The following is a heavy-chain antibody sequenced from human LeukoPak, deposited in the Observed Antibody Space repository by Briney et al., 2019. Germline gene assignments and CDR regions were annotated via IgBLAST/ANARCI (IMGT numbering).Heavy chain of an antibody. CDR1: GFTLSSYA. CDR2: ISYDGTKK. CDR3: AKDAEATVTPRGQYNWFDP. V-gene: IGHV3-30-3*01. D-gene: IGHD4-17*01. J-gene: IGHJ5*02. Sequence: PGGSLRLSCAASGFTLSSYAMHWVRQAPGKGLEWVAVISYDGTKKYYTVSVKGRFTISRDNSKNTLYLQMNSLRAEDTAVYYCAKDAEATVTPRGQYNWFDPWGQGTLVTVSS.